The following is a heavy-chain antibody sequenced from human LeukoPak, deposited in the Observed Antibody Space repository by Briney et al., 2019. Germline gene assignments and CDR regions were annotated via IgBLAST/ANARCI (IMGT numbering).Heavy chain of an antibody. V-gene: IGHV3-43*02. Sequence: GSLRLSCAASGFTFDDYAMHWVRQAPGKGLEWVSLISGDGGSTFYADSVKGRFTISRDNTRKSLSLQMSSLRSEDTALYYCARESETSGWYDYWGQGTLVTVSS. J-gene: IGHJ4*02. CDR3: ARESETSGWYDY. CDR2: ISGDGGST. CDR1: GFTFDDYA. D-gene: IGHD6-19*01.